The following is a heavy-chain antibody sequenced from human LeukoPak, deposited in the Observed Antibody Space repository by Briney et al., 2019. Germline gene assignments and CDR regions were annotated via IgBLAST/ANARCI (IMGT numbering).Heavy chain of an antibody. CDR1: GGTFSSYA. CDR3: ARDPPPSGSYDSRDI. CDR2: IIPIFGTA. V-gene: IGHV1-69*05. D-gene: IGHD1-26*01. J-gene: IGHJ3*02. Sequence: GASVKVSCKASGGTFSSYAISWVRQAPGQGLEWMGRIIPIFGTANYAQKFQGRVTITTDESTSTAYMELGSLRSEDTAVYYCARDPPPSGSYDSRDIWGQGTMVTVSS.